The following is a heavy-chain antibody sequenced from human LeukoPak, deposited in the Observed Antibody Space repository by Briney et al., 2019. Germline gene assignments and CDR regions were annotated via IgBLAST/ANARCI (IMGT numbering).Heavy chain of an antibody. Sequence: GESLKISCTGSGYSFTTYWIAWVRQMPGKGLEWMGIIYPGDSDTRYSPSFQGQVTIPADESISTAYLQWSSLKASDSAMYYCARFRADYYYYYGMDVWGQGTAVTVSS. J-gene: IGHJ6*02. CDR2: IYPGDSDT. V-gene: IGHV5-51*01. CDR3: ARFRADYYYYYGMDV. CDR1: GYSFTTYW.